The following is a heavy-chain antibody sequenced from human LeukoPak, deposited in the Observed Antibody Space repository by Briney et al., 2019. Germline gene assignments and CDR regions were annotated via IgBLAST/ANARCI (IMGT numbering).Heavy chain of an antibody. CDR1: GGSVSSGSYY. J-gene: IGHJ4*02. V-gene: IGHV4-30-2*01. CDR3: ARANPKAGYYYDSSGSLRGYYFDY. CDR2: IYHSGST. Sequence: KSSETLSLTCTVSGGSVSSGSYYWSWIRQPPGKGLEWIGYIYHSGSTYYNPSLKSRVTISVDRSKNQFSLKLSSVTAADTAVYYCARANPKAGYYYDSSGSLRGYYFDYWGQGTLVTVSS. D-gene: IGHD3-22*01.